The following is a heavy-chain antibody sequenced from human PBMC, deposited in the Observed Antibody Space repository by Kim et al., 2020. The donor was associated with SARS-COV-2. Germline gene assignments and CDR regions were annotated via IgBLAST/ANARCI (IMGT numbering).Heavy chain of an antibody. CDR2: IYYSGST. CDR1: GGSISSSSYY. D-gene: IGHD3-10*01. J-gene: IGHJ6*02. V-gene: IGHV4-39*01. CDR3: ATTKQWFGELAEILTLGGYYYYGMDV. Sequence: SETLSLTCTVSGGSISSSSYYWGWIRQPPGKGLEWIGSIYYSGSTYYNPSLKSRVTISVDTSKNQFSLKLSSVTAADTAVYYCATTKQWFGELAEILTLGGYYYYGMDVWGQGTTVTVSS.